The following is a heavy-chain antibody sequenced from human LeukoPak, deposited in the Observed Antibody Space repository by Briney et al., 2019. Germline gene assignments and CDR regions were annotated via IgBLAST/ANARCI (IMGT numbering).Heavy chain of an antibody. CDR1: GGSISGYY. V-gene: IGHV4-59*01. Sequence: SETLSLTCTVSGGSISGYYWSWIRQPPGKGLEWIGYIYYSGSTNYNPSLKSRATISVDTSKNQFSLKLSSVTAADTAVYYCARDLDYYDSSGYSNAFDIWGQGTMVTVSS. D-gene: IGHD3-22*01. CDR2: IYYSGST. CDR3: ARDLDYYDSSGYSNAFDI. J-gene: IGHJ3*02.